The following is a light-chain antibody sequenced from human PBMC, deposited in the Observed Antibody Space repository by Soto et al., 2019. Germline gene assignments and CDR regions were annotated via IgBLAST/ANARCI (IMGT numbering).Light chain of an antibody. Sequence: EIVLTQSPGPQSLSPGERVTLSCRASQSVSSIYLAWYQQKPGQAPRLLIYAASTRATGIPDRFSGSGSGTDFTLTISRLEPEDFAVYFCQHYSSSPITFGQGTRLEIK. J-gene: IGKJ5*01. CDR1: QSVSSIY. CDR3: QHYSSSPIT. V-gene: IGKV3-20*01. CDR2: AAS.